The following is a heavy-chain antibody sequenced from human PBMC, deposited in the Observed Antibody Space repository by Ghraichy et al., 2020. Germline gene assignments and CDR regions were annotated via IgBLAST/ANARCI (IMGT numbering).Heavy chain of an antibody. CDR3: AGGAEANRDLLTGYRDRYDFDY. D-gene: IGHD3-9*01. CDR2: ISPKSGGT. V-gene: IGHV1-2*02. CDR1: GYTFTDYY. J-gene: IGHJ4*02. Sequence: ASVKVSCKASGYTFTDYYIHWVRQAPGQGLEWMGWISPKSGGTKYAENFQGRVTMTRDTSISTAYMYLSRLRSDDTAVYYCAGGAEANRDLLTGYRDRYDFDYWGQGTLVTVSS.